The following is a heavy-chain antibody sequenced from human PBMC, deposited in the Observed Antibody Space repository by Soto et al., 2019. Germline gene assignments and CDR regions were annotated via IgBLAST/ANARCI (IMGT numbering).Heavy chain of an antibody. CDR2: MSGSGSTI. J-gene: IGHJ3*01. CDR3: ARDPAYCGGDCLGAFDL. V-gene: IGHV3-11*01. Sequence: LRRSCVVSGFTFSDYHMSWVRQAPGSGPEWITAMSGSGSTIFYAEAVKGRFSISRDNAKNSLYLQMNSLRDEDTALYFCARDPAYCGGDCLGAFDLWGPGTMVTVSS. D-gene: IGHD2-21*02. CDR1: GFTFSDYH.